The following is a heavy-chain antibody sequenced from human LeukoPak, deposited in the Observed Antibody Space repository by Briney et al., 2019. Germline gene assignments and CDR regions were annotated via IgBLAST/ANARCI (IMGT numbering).Heavy chain of an antibody. CDR2: INPNSDGT. D-gene: IGHD6-13*01. V-gene: IGHV1-2*02. CDR1: GYTFTGYY. Sequence: ASVKVSCKASGYTFTGYYMHWVRQAPGQGLEWMGWINPNSDGTNYAQKFQGRVTMTRDTSISTAYMELSRLRSDDTAVYYCATVYSSSWYGPSNWGQGTLVTVSS. CDR3: ATVYSSSWYGPSN. J-gene: IGHJ4*02.